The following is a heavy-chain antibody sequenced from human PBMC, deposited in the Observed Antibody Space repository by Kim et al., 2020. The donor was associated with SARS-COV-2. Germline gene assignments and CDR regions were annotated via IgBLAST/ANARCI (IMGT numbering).Heavy chain of an antibody. D-gene: IGHD3-10*01. CDR3: ARVRQGNYGSGSPRSRSYWYFDL. CDR2: IYYSGST. CDR1: GGSISSGGYY. V-gene: IGHV4-31*03. Sequence: SETLSLTCTVSGGSISSGGYYWSWIRQHPGKGLEWIGYIYYSGSTYYNPSLKSRVTISVDTSKNQFSLKLSSVTAADTAVYYCARVRQGNYGSGSPRSRSYWYFDLWGRGTLVTVSS. J-gene: IGHJ2*01.